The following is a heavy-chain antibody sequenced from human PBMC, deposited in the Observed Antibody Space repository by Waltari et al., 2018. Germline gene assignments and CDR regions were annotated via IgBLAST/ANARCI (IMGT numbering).Heavy chain of an antibody. V-gene: IGHV3-9*03. J-gene: IGHJ2*01. Sequence: EVQLVESGGGLVQPGRSLRLSCAASGFTFDDYAMHWVRQAPGKGLEGVSGISWKSVSIGYADSVKGRFTISSDNAKNSLYLRMNSLRAEDMALYYCAKDNGMTPGWYFDLWGRGTLVTVSS. CDR2: ISWKSVSI. CDR1: GFTFDDYA. CDR3: AKDNGMTPGWYFDL.